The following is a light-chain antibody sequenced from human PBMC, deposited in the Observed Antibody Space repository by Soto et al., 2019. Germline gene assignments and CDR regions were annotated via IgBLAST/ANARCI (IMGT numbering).Light chain of an antibody. Sequence: EIVMTQSPATLSVSPGERATLSCRASQSVSSYLAWYQQKPGQAPRLLFHSASTRATDVPVRFSGSGSGTDFTLTIYSLQSEDFAVFYCHQYYDWPLTFGGGTKVDIK. J-gene: IGKJ4*01. CDR3: HQYYDWPLT. V-gene: IGKV3-15*01. CDR1: QSVSSY. CDR2: SAS.